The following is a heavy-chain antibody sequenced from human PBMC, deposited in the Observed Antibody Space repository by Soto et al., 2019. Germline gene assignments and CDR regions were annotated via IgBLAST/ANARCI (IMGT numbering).Heavy chain of an antibody. D-gene: IGHD2-21*01. CDR2: INPNSGGT. V-gene: IGHV1-2*04. CDR3: ARDASATAPYSWFDP. J-gene: IGHJ5*02. CDR1: GYTFTGYY. Sequence: GASVKVSCKASGYTFTGYYMHWVRQATGQGLEWMGWINPNSGGTNYAQKFQGWVTMTRDTSISTAYMELSRLRSDDTAVYYCARDASATAPYSWFDPWGQGTLVTVSS.